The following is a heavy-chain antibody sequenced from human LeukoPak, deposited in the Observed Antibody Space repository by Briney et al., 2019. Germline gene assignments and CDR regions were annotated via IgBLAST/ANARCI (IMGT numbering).Heavy chain of an antibody. J-gene: IGHJ5*02. CDR2: IYDSGST. V-gene: IGHV4-59*01. Sequence: SETLSLTCTVSGGSISSYYWSWIRQPPGKGLEWIGYIYDSGSTNYNPSLKSRVTISVDTSKNQFSLKLSSVTAADTAVYYCARASIRNLNWFDPWGQGTLVTVSS. D-gene: IGHD2-21*01. CDR1: GGSISSYY. CDR3: ARASIRNLNWFDP.